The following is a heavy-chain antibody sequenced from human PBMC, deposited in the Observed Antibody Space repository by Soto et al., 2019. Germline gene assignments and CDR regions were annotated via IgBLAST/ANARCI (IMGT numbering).Heavy chain of an antibody. Sequence: PGGSLRLSCAASGFTFSSYAMHWVRQAPGKGLEYVSGITSNGGNTDYASSVKGRFTISRDNSKNTLYLQMGSLRAEDMAVYYCARPTTVVTLYDAFDIWGQGTMVTVSS. CDR2: ITSNGGNT. D-gene: IGHD4-17*01. CDR1: GFTFSSYA. J-gene: IGHJ3*02. V-gene: IGHV3-64*01. CDR3: ARPTTVVTLYDAFDI.